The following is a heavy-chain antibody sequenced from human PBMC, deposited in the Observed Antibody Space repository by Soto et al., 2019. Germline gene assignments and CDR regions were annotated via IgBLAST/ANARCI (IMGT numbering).Heavy chain of an antibody. V-gene: IGHV4-31*03. D-gene: IGHD2-8*01. CDR3: ARGVAGVNWFDP. J-gene: IGHJ5*02. CDR2: IYYSGST. CDR1: GGSISSGGYY. Sequence: QVQLQESGPGLVKPSQTLSLTCTVSGGSISSGGYYWSWIRQHPGKGLEWIGYIYYSGSTYYNPSLKSRVTMSVDTSKNQFSLKLSSVTAADTAVYYCARGVAGVNWFDPWGQGTLVTVSS.